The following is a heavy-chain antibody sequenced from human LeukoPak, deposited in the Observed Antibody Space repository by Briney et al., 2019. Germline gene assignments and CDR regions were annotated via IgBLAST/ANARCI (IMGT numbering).Heavy chain of an antibody. Sequence: GGSLALSCAACGFAFSSYTMNWARQAPGKGLEWVASINSGGTTTHYAFSVKGRFTISRDNAQNVLYLQMNGLRGDDAAVYYCLRGDSRDFWGQGTLVTVSS. V-gene: IGHV3-21*06. D-gene: IGHD3-22*01. J-gene: IGHJ4*02. CDR1: GFAFSSYT. CDR2: INSGGTTT. CDR3: LRGDSRDF.